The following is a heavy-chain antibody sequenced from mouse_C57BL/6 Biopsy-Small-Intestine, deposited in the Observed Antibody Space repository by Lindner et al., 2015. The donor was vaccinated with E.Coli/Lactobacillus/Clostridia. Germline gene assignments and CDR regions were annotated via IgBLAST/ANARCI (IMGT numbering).Heavy chain of an antibody. J-gene: IGHJ3*01. CDR2: INTYNGNT. Sequence: SVKVSCKASGYVLTSYGMSWVRQAPGEGLEWMGWINTYNGNTNYAQNFQGRLTMTTDTSTSTVYMELRSLRSDDTAVYYCTRAFDEFWGDHGMRLGWFDPWGQGTLVT. V-gene: IGHV1-74*01. CDR3: TRAFDEFWGDHGMRLGWFDP. CDR1: GYVLTSYG. D-gene: IGHD3-3*01.